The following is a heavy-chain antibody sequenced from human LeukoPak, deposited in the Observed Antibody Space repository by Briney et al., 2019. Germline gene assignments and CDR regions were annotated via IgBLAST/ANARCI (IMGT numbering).Heavy chain of an antibody. Sequence: GGSLRLSCAASGFTFISYFMSWVRQAPGEGLEWVASIIGSGRTTKYADAVKGRFTISRDNSRNSLYLQMTSLIADDTAVYYCVREGKGRVGASAYWGRGTLVAVSS. V-gene: IGHV3-23*01. CDR3: VREGKGRVGASAY. CDR1: GFTFISYF. D-gene: IGHD1-26*01. J-gene: IGHJ4*02. CDR2: IIGSGRTT.